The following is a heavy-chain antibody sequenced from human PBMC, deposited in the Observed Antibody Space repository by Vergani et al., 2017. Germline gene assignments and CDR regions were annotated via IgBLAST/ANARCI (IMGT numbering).Heavy chain of an antibody. CDR1: GYSFTNYW. V-gene: IGHV5-51*01. CDR3: ARLYGRDSSGSKYFDY. Sequence: EVHLVQSGAEVKKPGDSLTISCQISGYSFTNYWIGWVRQMPGKGLEWMGIIHPADSDTKYRPSFQCQVTISGDKSISTAYPQRGSLRASDSAMYYCARLYGRDSSGSKYFDYWGQGTLVTVSS. J-gene: IGHJ4*02. CDR2: IHPADSDT. D-gene: IGHD3-22*01.